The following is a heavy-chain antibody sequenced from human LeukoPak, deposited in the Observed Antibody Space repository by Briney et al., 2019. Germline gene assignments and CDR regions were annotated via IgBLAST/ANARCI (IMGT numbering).Heavy chain of an antibody. V-gene: IGHV4-34*01. CDR2: INHSGST. CDR3: ARVSTFGVVKIDY. Sequence: SETLSLTCAVYGGSFSGYYWSWIRQPPGKGLEWIGEINHSGSTNYNPSLKSRVTISVDTSKNQFSLKLSSVTAADTAVYYCARVSTFGVVKIDYWGQGTLVTVSS. D-gene: IGHD3-3*01. J-gene: IGHJ4*02. CDR1: GGSFSGYY.